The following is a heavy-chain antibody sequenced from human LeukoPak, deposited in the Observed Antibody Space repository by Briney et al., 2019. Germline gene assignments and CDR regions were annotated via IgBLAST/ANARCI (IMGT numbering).Heavy chain of an antibody. J-gene: IGHJ4*02. Sequence: PGGSLRLSCAASGFTFSSYAMGWVRQAPGKGLEWVSTFSGASSTSYADAVKGRVTISRDNSKNTLYLQMNSLRAEDTAVYYCAKLKQWQLQRYFFENWGQGALVTVAS. CDR3: AKLKQWQLQRYFFEN. V-gene: IGHV3-23*01. D-gene: IGHD6-19*01. CDR1: GFTFSSYA. CDR2: FSGASST.